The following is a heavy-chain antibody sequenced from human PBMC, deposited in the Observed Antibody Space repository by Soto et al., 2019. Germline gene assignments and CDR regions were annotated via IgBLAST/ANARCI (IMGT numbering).Heavy chain of an antibody. CDR1: DDSVVGSTW. CDR2: IHHSGST. D-gene: IGHD3-9*01. Sequence: SETLSLTCAVSDDSVVGSTWWTWLRQSPGKGLEWIGEIHHSGSTNYNSDSSLRGRVTMSIDKSKNQFSLNLSPVTAADTAVYFCARAPFDYDVLTGYPTWGQGILVTVSS. CDR3: ARAPFDYDVLTGYPT. V-gene: IGHV4-4*02. J-gene: IGHJ4*02.